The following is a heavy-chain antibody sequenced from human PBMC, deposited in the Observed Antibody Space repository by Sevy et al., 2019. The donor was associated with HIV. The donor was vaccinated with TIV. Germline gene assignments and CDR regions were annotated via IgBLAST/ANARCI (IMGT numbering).Heavy chain of an antibody. Sequence: GGCLRLSCAASGFTFSSYWMSWVRQAPGKGLEWVANIKQDGSEKYYVDSVKGRFTISRDNAKNSLYLQMNSLGAEDKAVYYRARVGSSGGNDYWGQGTLVTVSS. CDR3: ARVGSSGGNDY. J-gene: IGHJ4*02. D-gene: IGHD6-19*01. CDR1: GFTFSSYW. V-gene: IGHV3-7*01. CDR2: IKQDGSEK.